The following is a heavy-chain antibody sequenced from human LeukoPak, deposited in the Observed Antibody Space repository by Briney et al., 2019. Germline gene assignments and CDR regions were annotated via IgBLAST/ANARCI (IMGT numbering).Heavy chain of an antibody. CDR3: ARREYCGSVSCHFDY. Sequence: GESPKISCKGSGYTFTIHWIDWVRQMPGKGLEWMGIIYPGDSDTRYSPSFQGQVSISADKSISTAYLQWSSLKASDTAMYYCARREYCGSVSCHFDYWGQGTLVIVSS. V-gene: IGHV5-51*01. CDR2: IYPGDSDT. CDR1: GYTFTIHW. J-gene: IGHJ4*02. D-gene: IGHD2-2*01.